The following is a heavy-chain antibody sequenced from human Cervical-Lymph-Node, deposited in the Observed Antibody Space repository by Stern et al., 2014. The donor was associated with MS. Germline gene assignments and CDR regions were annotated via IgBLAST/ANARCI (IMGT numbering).Heavy chain of an antibody. CDR3: AAHIAATLFDF. V-gene: IGHV2-5*02. CDR2: IYWDDDK. Sequence: QITLKESGPSLVKPTQTLTLTCTFSGFSLNSNGVGVGWVRQPPGKALEWLAIIYWDDDKRYSPFLKSRLTITKDTAKNQVVLTMTNMDTVDTATYFCAAHIAATLFDFWGQGTLVAVSS. J-gene: IGHJ4*02. CDR1: GFSLNSNGVG. D-gene: IGHD6-13*01.